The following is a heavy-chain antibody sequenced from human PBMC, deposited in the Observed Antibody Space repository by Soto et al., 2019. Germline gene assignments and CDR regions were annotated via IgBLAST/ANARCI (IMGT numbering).Heavy chain of an antibody. Sequence: ASVKVSCKASGYSFTSLDINWVRQTTGQGLEWMGWMQPSSGRTGYAQKFQGRVTMTRDTSINTAYMELSSLTSDDTAFYYCARGVTAGVDYWGQGTLVTVPQ. J-gene: IGHJ4*02. D-gene: IGHD1-26*01. V-gene: IGHV1-8*01. CDR1: GYSFTSLD. CDR3: ARGVTAGVDY. CDR2: MQPSSGRT.